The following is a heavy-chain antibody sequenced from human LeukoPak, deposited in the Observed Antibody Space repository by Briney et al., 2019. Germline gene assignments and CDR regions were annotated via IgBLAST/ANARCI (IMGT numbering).Heavy chain of an antibody. CDR2: ISGSGGST. J-gene: IGHJ4*02. V-gene: IGHV3-23*01. D-gene: IGHD3-10*01. CDR3: ANMVRGVIDRFDY. CDR1: GFTFSSYA. Sequence: PGGSLRLSCAASGFTFSSYAMSWVRQAPGKGLEWVSAISGSGGSTYYADSVKGRFTISRDNSKNTLYLQMNSLRAEDTAVYYCANMVRGVIDRFDYWGQGTLVTVSS.